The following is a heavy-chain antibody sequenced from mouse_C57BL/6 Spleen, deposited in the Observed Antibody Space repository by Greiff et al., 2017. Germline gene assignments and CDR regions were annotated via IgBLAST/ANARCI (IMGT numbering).Heavy chain of an antibody. V-gene: IGHV5-4*01. CDR1: GFTFSSYA. CDR2: ISDGGSYT. D-gene: IGHD2-3*01. CDR3: ARDGDGYFDY. Sequence: EVKLVEPGGGLVKPGGSLKLSCAASGFTFSSYAMSWVRQTPEERLEWVATISDGGSYTYYPDNVKGRFTISRDNAKNNLYLQMSHLKSEDTAMYYCARDGDGYFDYWGQGTTLTVSS. J-gene: IGHJ2*01.